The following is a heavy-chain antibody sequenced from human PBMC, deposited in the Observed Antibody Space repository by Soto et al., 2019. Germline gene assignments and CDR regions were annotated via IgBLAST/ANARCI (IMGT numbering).Heavy chain of an antibody. CDR3: ARGRIGGYWFDP. CDR1: GYTFTSYG. V-gene: IGHV1-18*01. CDR2: ISAYNGNT. Sequence: ASVKVSCKASGYTFTSYGISWVRQAPGQGLEWMGWISAYNGNTNYAQKLQGRVTMTTDTSTSTAYLELSSLRSEDTAVYYCARGRIGGYWFDPWGQGTLVTVSS. D-gene: IGHD3-16*01. J-gene: IGHJ5*02.